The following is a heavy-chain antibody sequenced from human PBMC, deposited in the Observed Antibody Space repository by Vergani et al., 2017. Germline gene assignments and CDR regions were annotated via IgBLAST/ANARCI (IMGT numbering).Heavy chain of an antibody. D-gene: IGHD2-2*01. V-gene: IGHV1-8*01. CDR2: MNPNSGNT. J-gene: IGHJ4*02. CDR3: AMSPDIVVVPAAVGGY. Sequence: QVQLVQSGAEVKKPGASVKVSCKASGYTFTSYDINWVRQATGQGLEWMGWMNPNSGNTGYAQKFQGRVTMTRNTSISTAYMELSSLRSEDTAVYYCAMSPDIVVVPAAVGGYWGQGTLVTVSS. CDR1: GYTFTSYD.